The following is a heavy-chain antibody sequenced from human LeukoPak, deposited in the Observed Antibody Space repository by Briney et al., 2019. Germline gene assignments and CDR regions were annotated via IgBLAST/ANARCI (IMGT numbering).Heavy chain of an antibody. J-gene: IGHJ5*02. CDR1: GYSISSGYY. D-gene: IGHD2-2*01. V-gene: IGHV4-38-2*02. Sequence: PSETLSLTCAVSGYSISSGYYWGWIRQPPGKGLEGIGSIYHSGSTYYNPSLKSRVTISVDTSKNQFSLKLSSVTAADTAVYYCARDKKEEVPAAAGWFDPWGQGTLVTVSS. CDR2: IYHSGST. CDR3: ARDKKEEVPAAAGWFDP.